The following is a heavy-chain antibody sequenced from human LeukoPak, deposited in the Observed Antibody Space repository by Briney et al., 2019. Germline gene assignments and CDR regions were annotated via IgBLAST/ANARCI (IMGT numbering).Heavy chain of an antibody. D-gene: IGHD3-10*01. CDR3: AKAMAPFYDYFDY. J-gene: IGHJ4*02. CDR2: ISGSGGST. CDR1: GFTFSSYA. Sequence: SGGSLRLSCAASGFTFSSYAMSWVRQAPGKGLEWVSAISGSGGSTYYADSVKGRFTISRDNSKNTLYLQMNSLRAEDTAVYYCAKAMAPFYDYFDYWGQGTLVTVSS. V-gene: IGHV3-23*01.